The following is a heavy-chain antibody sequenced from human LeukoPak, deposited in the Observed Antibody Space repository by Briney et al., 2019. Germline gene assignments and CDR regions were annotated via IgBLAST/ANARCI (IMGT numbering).Heavy chain of an antibody. V-gene: IGHV3-48*03. CDR3: ARDLGDYVGYDAFDI. D-gene: IGHD4-17*01. Sequence: GGSLRLSCAASGFTFGSFEMNWVRQAPGKGLEWLSYISSSGSNKYYADSLKGRFTISRDNAKNSLYLQMNSLTAEDTADYYCARDLGDYVGYDAFDIWGQGTRVTVS. CDR2: ISSSGSNK. CDR1: GFTFGSFE. J-gene: IGHJ3*02.